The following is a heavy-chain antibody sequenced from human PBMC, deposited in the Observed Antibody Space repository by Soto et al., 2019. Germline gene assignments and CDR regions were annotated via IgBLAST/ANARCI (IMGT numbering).Heavy chain of an antibody. CDR1: GFTFSSYS. D-gene: IGHD5-12*01. CDR2: ISSSSSTI. J-gene: IGHJ4*02. CDR3: AIDESTLVATIYFDY. Sequence: PGGSLRLSCAASGFTFSSYSMNWVRQAPGKGLEWVSYISSSSSTIYYADSVKGRFTISRDNAKNSLYLQMNSLRAEDTAVYYYAIDESTLVATIYFDYWGQGTLVTVSS. V-gene: IGHV3-48*01.